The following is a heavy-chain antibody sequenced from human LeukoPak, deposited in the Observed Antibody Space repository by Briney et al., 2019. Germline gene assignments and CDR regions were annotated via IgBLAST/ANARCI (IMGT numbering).Heavy chain of an antibody. J-gene: IGHJ5*02. Sequence: SETLSLTCAVSGGSISSGGYSWSWIRQPPGKGLEWIGYIYHSGSTYYNPSLKSRVTISVDRSKNQLSLKLSSVTAADTAVYYCARGTYSSSWYGEVGNWFDPWGQGTLVTVSS. CDR1: GGSISSGGYS. CDR3: ARGTYSSSWYGEVGNWFDP. D-gene: IGHD6-13*01. V-gene: IGHV4-30-2*01. CDR2: IYHSGST.